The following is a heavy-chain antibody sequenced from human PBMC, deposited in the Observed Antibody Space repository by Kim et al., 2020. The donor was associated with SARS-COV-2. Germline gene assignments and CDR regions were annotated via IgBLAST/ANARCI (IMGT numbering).Heavy chain of an antibody. CDR2: IIPIFGTA. CDR3: AGTWGRDGYNSPVGYYFDY. D-gene: IGHD1-1*01. V-gene: IGHV1-69*13. J-gene: IGHJ4*02. CDR1: GGTFSSYA. Sequence: SVKVSCKASGGTFSSYAISWVRQAPGQGLEWMGGIIPIFGTANYAQKFQGRVTITADESTSTAYMELSSQRSVDTAVYYCAGTWGRDGYNSPVGYYFDYWGQGTLVTVSS.